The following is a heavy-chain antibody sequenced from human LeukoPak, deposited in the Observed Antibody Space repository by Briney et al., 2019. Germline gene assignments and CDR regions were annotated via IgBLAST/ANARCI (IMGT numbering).Heavy chain of an antibody. CDR1: GYTFTGYY. V-gene: IGHV1-2*02. D-gene: IGHD3-10*01. Sequence: ASVKVSCKASGYTFTGYYIHWVRQAPGQGLEWMGWINPNSGGTKYAQKFQGRVTMTRDTSITTAYMELSRLRSDDTALYYCAREGYYDLGSYYIVWGQGTLVTVSS. CDR2: INPNSGGT. CDR3: AREGYYDLGSYYIV. J-gene: IGHJ4*02.